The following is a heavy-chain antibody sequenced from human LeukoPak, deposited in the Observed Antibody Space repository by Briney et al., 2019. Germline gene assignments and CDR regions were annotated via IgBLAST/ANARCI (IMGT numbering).Heavy chain of an antibody. CDR2: INPSGGST. J-gene: IGHJ4*02. D-gene: IGHD3/OR15-3a*01. V-gene: IGHV1-46*01. CDR3: ARGGGDFWLDY. CDR1: GGTFSSYA. Sequence: ASVKVSCKASGGTFSSYAISWVRQAPGQGLEWMGIINPSGGSTSYTQRFQGGVTVTRDTSTSTVYMELSSLRSEDTAVYYCARGGGDFWLDYWGQGTLVTVSS.